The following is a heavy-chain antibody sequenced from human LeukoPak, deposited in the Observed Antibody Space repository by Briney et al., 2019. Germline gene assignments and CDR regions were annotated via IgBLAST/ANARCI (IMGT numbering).Heavy chain of an antibody. J-gene: IGHJ4*02. CDR1: GGSIISYY. CDR3: ARVGGVYSYFDY. V-gene: IGHV4-4*07. D-gene: IGHD6-13*01. CDR2: IYTSGST. Sequence: SESLSLTCTVSGGSIISYYWSWIRQPAGKGLAWIGRIYTSGSTNYNPSLKSRVTMSVDRYKNQFSLNLSSVTAADTAVYYCARVGGVYSYFDYWGQGTLVTVSS.